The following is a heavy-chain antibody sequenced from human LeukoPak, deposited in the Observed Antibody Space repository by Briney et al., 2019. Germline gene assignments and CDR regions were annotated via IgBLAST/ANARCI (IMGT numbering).Heavy chain of an antibody. D-gene: IGHD6-19*01. CDR3: ARGGAVPAYNWFDP. CDR2: IYSSGST. J-gene: IGHJ5*02. Sequence: SETLSLTCTVSGGSIRSYSWSWFRQPAGKGLEWIGRIYSSGSTNYKPSLKSRVTMSVDTSKNHFSLNLSSVTAADTAIYYCARGGAVPAYNWFDPWGQGTLVTVSS. CDR1: GGSIRSYS. V-gene: IGHV4-4*07.